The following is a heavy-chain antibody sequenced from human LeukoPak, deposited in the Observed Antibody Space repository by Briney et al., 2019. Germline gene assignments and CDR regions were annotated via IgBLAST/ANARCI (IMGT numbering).Heavy chain of an antibody. CDR2: INHSGST. V-gene: IGHV4-34*01. J-gene: IGHJ3*02. Sequence: PSETLFLTCAVYGGSFSGYYWSWIRQPPGKGLEWIGEINHSGSTNYTPSLKSRVTISVDTSKNQFSLKLSSVTAADTAVYYCARAALGYCSGGSCRNDAFDIWGQGTMVTVSS. CDR1: GGSFSGYY. CDR3: ARAALGYCSGGSCRNDAFDI. D-gene: IGHD2-15*01.